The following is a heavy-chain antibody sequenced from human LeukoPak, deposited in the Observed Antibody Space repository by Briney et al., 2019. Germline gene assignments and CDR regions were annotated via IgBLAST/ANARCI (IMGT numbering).Heavy chain of an antibody. D-gene: IGHD3-22*01. CDR1: GHTFTSYG. V-gene: IGHV1-18*01. CDR3: ARDGYYDSFYYYYYGMDV. CDR2: ISAYNGNT. J-gene: IGHJ6*02. Sequence: ASVKVSCKASGHTFTSYGISWVRQAPGQGLEWMGWISAYNGNTNYAQKLQGRVTMTTDTSTSTAYMELRSLRSDDTAVYYCARDGYYDSFYYYYYGMDVWGQGTTVTVSS.